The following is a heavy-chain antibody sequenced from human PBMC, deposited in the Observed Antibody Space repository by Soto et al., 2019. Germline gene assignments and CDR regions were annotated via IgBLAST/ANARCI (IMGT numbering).Heavy chain of an antibody. Sequence: ELQLVESGGGLVQPGRSLRLSCAASGFTFDDYAMHWVRQAPGKGLEWVSGINWNSDRITYADSVKGRFTISKDNGKKSLYLQMGSLSVEDAAFYSCAKGPFNSGGYIDAWGQGTLVTVSS. CDR1: GFTFDDYA. D-gene: IGHD3-10*01. CDR2: INWNSDRI. J-gene: IGHJ5*02. V-gene: IGHV3-9*01. CDR3: AKGPFNSGGYIDA.